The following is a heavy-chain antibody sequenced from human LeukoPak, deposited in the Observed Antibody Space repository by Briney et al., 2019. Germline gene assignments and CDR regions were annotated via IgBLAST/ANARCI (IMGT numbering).Heavy chain of an antibody. CDR1: GGSISSSSYY. D-gene: IGHD2-15*01. V-gene: IGHV4-61*02. Sequence: SETLSLTCTVSGGSISSSSYYWGWIRQPAGKGLEWIGRIYTSGSTNYNPSLKSRVTMSVDTSKNQFSLKLSSVTAADTAVYYCARGLYRQVAATDDNYFDYWGQGTLVTVSS. CDR3: ARGLYRQVAATDDNYFDY. CDR2: IYTSGST. J-gene: IGHJ4*02.